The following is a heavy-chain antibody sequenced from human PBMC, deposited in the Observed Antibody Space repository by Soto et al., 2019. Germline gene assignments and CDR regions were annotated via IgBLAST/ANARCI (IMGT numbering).Heavy chain of an antibody. D-gene: IGHD4-4*01. J-gene: IGHJ4*02. Sequence: EIQLLESGGGLVEPGGSLTLSCAASGFTFYDYGMNWVRQAPGKGLEWVSSISGSSRRTDYADSVKGRFVISRDNSKAMVYLEMKRLRAADTAVYYCAKDFSSKGWMGLNAPSDSWGQGILVSVSS. CDR2: ISGSSRRT. CDR3: AKDFSSKGWMGLNAPSDS. V-gene: IGHV3-23*01. CDR1: GFTFYDYG.